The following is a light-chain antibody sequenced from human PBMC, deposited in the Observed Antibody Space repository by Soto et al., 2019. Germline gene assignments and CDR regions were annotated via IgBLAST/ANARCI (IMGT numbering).Light chain of an antibody. Sequence: QAVVTQPASVSGSPGQSITISCTGTSSDVGGYNHVSWYQQHPGKAPKLMIYDVSNRPSGVSNRFSGSKSGNTASLTISGLQAEDEADYYCSSYRRSNNWVFGGGTKVTVL. CDR3: SSYRRSNNWV. J-gene: IGLJ3*02. V-gene: IGLV2-14*01. CDR1: SSDVGGYNH. CDR2: DVS.